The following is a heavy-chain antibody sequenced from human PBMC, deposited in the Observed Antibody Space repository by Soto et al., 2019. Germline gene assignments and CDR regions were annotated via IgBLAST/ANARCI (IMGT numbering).Heavy chain of an antibody. D-gene: IGHD3-9*01. Sequence: QVTLKESGPVLVKPTETLTLTCTVSGFSLSNARMGVSWIRQPPGKALEWLAHIFSNDEKSYSTSLKSRFTIXKXXSKSQVVLTMTNLDPVDTATYYCARINDILTGFDYWGQGTLVTVSS. CDR2: IFSNDEK. CDR1: GFSLSNARMG. CDR3: ARINDILTGFDY. J-gene: IGHJ4*02. V-gene: IGHV2-26*01.